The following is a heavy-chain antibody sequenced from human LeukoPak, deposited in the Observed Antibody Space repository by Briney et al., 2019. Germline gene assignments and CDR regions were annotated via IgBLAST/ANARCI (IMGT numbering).Heavy chain of an antibody. V-gene: IGHV4-39*07. Sequence: SENLSLTCTVSGGSISSSSYYWGWIRQPPGKGLEWIGSIYYSGSTYYNPSLKSRVTISVDTSKNQFSLKLSSVTAADTAVYYCASVVLDSGYVLIDYWGQGTLVTVSS. D-gene: IGHD5-12*01. CDR2: IYYSGST. CDR1: GGSISSSSYY. CDR3: ASVVLDSGYVLIDY. J-gene: IGHJ4*02.